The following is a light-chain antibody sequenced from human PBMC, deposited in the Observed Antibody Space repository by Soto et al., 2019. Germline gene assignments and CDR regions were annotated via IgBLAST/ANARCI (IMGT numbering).Light chain of an antibody. V-gene: IGKV3-11*01. Sequence: EIVLTQSPATLSLSPGERATLSCRANQSVSSYLAWYQQKPAQAPRLLIYDASNRATGIPARFSGSGSGTDFTLTTSSLDPEDFAVYYCEQRSSWPSFGQGTKVEIK. CDR1: QSVSSY. J-gene: IGKJ1*01. CDR2: DAS. CDR3: EQRSSWPS.